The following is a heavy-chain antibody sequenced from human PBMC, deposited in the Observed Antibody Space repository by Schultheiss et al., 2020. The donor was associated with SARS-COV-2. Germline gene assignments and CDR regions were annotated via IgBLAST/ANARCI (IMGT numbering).Heavy chain of an antibody. J-gene: IGHJ4*02. CDR3: ARGYSSDF. D-gene: IGHD6-13*01. CDR1: GFTFSSYA. CDR2: IYSGGST. V-gene: IGHV3-23*03. Sequence: GGSLRLSCAASGFTFSSYAMSWVRQAPGKGLEWVSVIYSGGSTYYADSVKGRFTISRHNSNNTLYLQLNNLRVDDTAVYYCARGYSSDFWGQGTLVTVSS.